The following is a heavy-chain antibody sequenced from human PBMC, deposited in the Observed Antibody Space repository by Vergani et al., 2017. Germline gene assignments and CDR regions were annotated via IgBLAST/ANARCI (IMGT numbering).Heavy chain of an antibody. D-gene: IGHD2-15*01. Sequence: EVQLVQSGAEVKKPGESLKISCKGSGYSFTSYWIGWVRQMPGKGLEWMGIIYPGDSDTRYSPSFQGQVTISADKSIITAYLQWSSLKASDTAMYYCARRLDGYCSGGSCYSPGAVDIWGQGTMVTVSS. V-gene: IGHV5-51*01. CDR1: GYSFTSYW. J-gene: IGHJ3*02. CDR2: IYPGDSDT. CDR3: ARRLDGYCSGGSCYSPGAVDI.